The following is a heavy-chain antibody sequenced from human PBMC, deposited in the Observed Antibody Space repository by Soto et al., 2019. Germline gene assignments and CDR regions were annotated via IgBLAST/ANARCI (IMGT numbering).Heavy chain of an antibody. CDR3: ARDQYSSSWFIRRGGGWFDP. J-gene: IGHJ5*02. CDR2: IYYSGNT. D-gene: IGHD6-13*01. CDR1: GGSISSNY. Sequence: KASETLSLTCTVSGGSISSNYWSWIRQPPGKGLEWIGYIYYSGNTNYNPSLKSRVTISVDTSKNQFSLKLSSVTAADTAVYYCARDQYSSSWFIRRGGGWFDPWGQGTLVTVSS. V-gene: IGHV4-59*01.